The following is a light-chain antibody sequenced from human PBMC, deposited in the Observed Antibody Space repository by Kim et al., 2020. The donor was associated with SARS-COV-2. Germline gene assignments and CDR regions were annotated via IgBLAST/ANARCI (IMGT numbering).Light chain of an antibody. J-gene: IGLJ2*01. CDR1: SLRTYY. V-gene: IGLV3-19*01. Sequence: SSELPQDPAVSVALGQTVSITCQGDSLRTYYASWYQQKPGQAPILVIYGKNSRPSGIPDRFSGSSSGNTASLTVTGAQAVDEADYYCNSRDNSGDHVVFGGGTQLTVL. CDR2: GKN. CDR3: NSRDNSGDHVV.